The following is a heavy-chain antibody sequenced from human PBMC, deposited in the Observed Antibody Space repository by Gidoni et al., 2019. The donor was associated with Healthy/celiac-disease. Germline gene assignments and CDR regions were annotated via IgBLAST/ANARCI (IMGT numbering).Heavy chain of an antibody. CDR2: INHSGRT. CDR1: GGSFSGYY. J-gene: IGHJ3*02. CDR3: ARGRRDYYYDSSGYDHDAFDI. V-gene: IGHV4-34*01. D-gene: IGHD3-22*01. Sequence: QVQLQQWGAGLLKPSETLSLTCAVYGGSFSGYYWNWIRQPPGKGLEWIGEINHSGRTNYNPSLKSRVTISVDTSKNQVSLRLISVTAADTAVYYCARGRRDYYYDSSGYDHDAFDIWGQGTMVTVSS.